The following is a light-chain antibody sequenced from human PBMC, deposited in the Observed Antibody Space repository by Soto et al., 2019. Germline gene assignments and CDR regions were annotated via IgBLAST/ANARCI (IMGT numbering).Light chain of an antibody. V-gene: IGLV1-44*01. CDR3: AAWDDRLNGAL. CDR2: SDT. J-gene: IGLJ1*01. CDR1: SSNIGSNT. Sequence: HSVLTQPPSASGTPGQRVTMSCSGGSSNIGSNTVSWYQHLPGTAPQLLIYSDTQRASGVADRFSGSKSGTSASLAISGLQSDDEADYYCAAWDDRLNGALFGTGTKLTVL.